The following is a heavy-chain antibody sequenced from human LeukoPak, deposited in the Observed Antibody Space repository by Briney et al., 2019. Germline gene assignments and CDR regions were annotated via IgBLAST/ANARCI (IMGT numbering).Heavy chain of an antibody. CDR2: ISAYNGNT. V-gene: IGHV1-18*01. J-gene: IGHJ4*02. Sequence: PSVKVSCKASGGTFSSYAISWVRQAPGQGLEWMGWISAYNGNTNYAQKLQGRVTMTTDTSTSTAYMELRSLRSDDTAVYYCARVGTYYYDSSGHYYGDYWGQGTLVTVSS. CDR1: GGTFSSYA. CDR3: ARVGTYYYDSSGHYYGDY. D-gene: IGHD3-22*01.